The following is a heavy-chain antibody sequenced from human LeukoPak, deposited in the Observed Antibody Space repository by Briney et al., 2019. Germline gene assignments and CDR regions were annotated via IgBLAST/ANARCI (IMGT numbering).Heavy chain of an antibody. Sequence: GGSLRLSCVASGVTLSNYAMSWARQAPGKGLEWVSGISSSGSGGNTYYADSVKGRFTISRDNSKNTLYLQMNSLRAEDTAVYYCARDLSDYWGQGTLVTVSS. CDR1: GVTLSNYA. CDR2: ISSSGSGGNT. CDR3: ARDLSDY. J-gene: IGHJ4*02. V-gene: IGHV3-23*01.